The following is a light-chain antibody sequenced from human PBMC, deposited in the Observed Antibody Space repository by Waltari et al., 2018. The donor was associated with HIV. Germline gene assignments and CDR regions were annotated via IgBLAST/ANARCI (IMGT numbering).Light chain of an antibody. J-gene: IGLJ1*01. CDR2: QDT. CDR1: RRDVGAYNL. Sequence: QSVLTQPASVSGSPGQSITISCTGTRRDVGAYNLVSWYQQNPGKAPQVIIFQDTKRPSGIAERFSASKSGKTASLRISGLRLDDQGTYYCCSYAGRNTYIFGSGTEVSVL. V-gene: IGLV2-23*01. CDR3: CSYAGRNTYI.